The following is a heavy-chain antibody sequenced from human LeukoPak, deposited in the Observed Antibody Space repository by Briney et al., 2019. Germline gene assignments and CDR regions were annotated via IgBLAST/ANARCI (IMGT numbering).Heavy chain of an antibody. CDR1: DGSINSYY. V-gene: IGHV4-59*01. CDR2: IYYNGNT. Sequence: SETLSLTCSVSDGSINSYYWNWIRRPPGKGLEWIGYIYYNGNTNYSPSLKSRVTMSVDTSKNLFSLKVSSVTAADTAVYYCARGRSNYYGMDVWGQGITVTVSS. CDR3: ARGRSNYYGMDV. J-gene: IGHJ6*02. D-gene: IGHD1-26*01.